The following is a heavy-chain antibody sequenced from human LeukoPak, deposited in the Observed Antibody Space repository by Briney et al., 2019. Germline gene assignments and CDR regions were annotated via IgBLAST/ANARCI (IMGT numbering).Heavy chain of an antibody. CDR1: DGSINSYY. V-gene: IGHV4-59*01. CDR2: IYYNGNT. Sequence: SETLSLTCSVSDGSINSYYWNWIRRPPGKGLEWIGYIYYNGNTNYSPSLKSRVTMSVDTSKNLFSLKVSSVTAADTAVYYCARGRSNYYGMDVWGQGITVTVSS. CDR3: ARGRSNYYGMDV. J-gene: IGHJ6*02. D-gene: IGHD1-26*01.